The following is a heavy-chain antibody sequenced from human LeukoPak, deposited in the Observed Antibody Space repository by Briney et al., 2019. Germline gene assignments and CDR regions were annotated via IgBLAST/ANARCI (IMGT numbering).Heavy chain of an antibody. Sequence: ASVKVSCKASGYTFTTYAIHWLRQAPGQRLEWMGWINAGNGDTKYSQKFQGRVTITRDTSASTAYMDLSSLRSEDTAVYYCARGGAGGTYYVYWGQGTLVTVSS. J-gene: IGHJ4*02. V-gene: IGHV1-3*01. D-gene: IGHD1-26*01. CDR3: ARGGAGGTYYVY. CDR2: INAGNGDT. CDR1: GYTFTTYA.